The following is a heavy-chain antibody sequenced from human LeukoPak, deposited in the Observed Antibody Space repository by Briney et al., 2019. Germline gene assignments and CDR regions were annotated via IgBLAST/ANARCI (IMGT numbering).Heavy chain of an antibody. CDR3: ARALPSSWYFFDY. J-gene: IGHJ4*02. Sequence: PGGSLRLSCAASGFTFFSYAMYWVRQAPGKGLEWVSYISSSATTKYYADSVKGRFTISRDNAKSSLYLQMNSLRVDDTAVYYCARALPSSWYFFDYWGQGALVTVSS. D-gene: IGHD6-13*01. CDR1: GFTFFSYA. CDR2: ISSSATTK. V-gene: IGHV3-48*03.